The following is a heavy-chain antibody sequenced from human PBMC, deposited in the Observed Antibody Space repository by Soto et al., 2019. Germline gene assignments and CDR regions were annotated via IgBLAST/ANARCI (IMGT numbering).Heavy chain of an antibody. J-gene: IGHJ6*02. CDR3: ARRGDFWSGSTREGYNYGMDV. CDR1: GYSFTSFW. V-gene: IGHV5-51*01. Sequence: PGESLKISCQASGYSFTSFWIGWVRQLPDKGLEWMGSIYPDDSDTNYSPSFEGQVTISVDKSINTAYLQWSTLKASDTAVYFCARRGDFWSGSTREGYNYGMDVWGQGTTVTVSS. CDR2: IYPDDSDT. D-gene: IGHD3-3*01.